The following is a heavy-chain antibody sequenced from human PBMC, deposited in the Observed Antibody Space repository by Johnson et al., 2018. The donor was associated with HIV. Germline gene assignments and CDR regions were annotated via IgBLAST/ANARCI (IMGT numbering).Heavy chain of an antibody. J-gene: IGHJ3*02. V-gene: IGHV3-7*02. CDR1: GFTFNSYW. CDR3: ARYPVSSVVAAPRVNDAFDI. CDR2: IKQDGSEK. D-gene: IGHD2-15*01. Sequence: VQLVESGGGLVQPGGSLRLSCAVSGFTFNSYWMSWVRQGPGKGLEWVASIKQDGSEKYYLDSVKGRFTISRDNAKNSLSLQMNSLRAEDTAVYYCARYPVSSVVAAPRVNDAFDIWGQGTMVTVSS.